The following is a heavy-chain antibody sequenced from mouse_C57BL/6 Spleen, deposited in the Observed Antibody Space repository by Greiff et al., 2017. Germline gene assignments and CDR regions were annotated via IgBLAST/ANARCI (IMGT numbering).Heavy chain of an antibody. V-gene: IGHV2-2*01. J-gene: IGHJ4*01. CDR2: IWSGGST. D-gene: IGHD1-1*01. Sequence: QVQLQQSGPGLVQPSQSLSSTCTVSGFSLTSYGVHWVRQSPGKGLEWLGVIWSGGSTDYNAAFISRLSISKDNSKSQVFFKMNSLQADDTAIYYCARKGDITTVVDAMDYWGQGTSVTVSS. CDR1: GFSLTSYG. CDR3: ARKGDITTVVDAMDY.